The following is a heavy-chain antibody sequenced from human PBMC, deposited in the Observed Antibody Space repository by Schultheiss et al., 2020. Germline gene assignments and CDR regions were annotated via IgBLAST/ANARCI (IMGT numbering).Heavy chain of an antibody. V-gene: IGHV3-21*01. CDR2: ISSSSSYI. Sequence: GGSLRLSCAASGFTFSRSWMHWVRQAPGKGLVWVSSISSSSSYIYYADSLKGRFTISRDNAKNSLYLQMNSLRAEDTAVYYCARVTRIQLWSPLDYWGQGTLVTVSS. D-gene: IGHD5-18*01. J-gene: IGHJ4*02. CDR1: GFTFSRSW. CDR3: ARVTRIQLWSPLDY.